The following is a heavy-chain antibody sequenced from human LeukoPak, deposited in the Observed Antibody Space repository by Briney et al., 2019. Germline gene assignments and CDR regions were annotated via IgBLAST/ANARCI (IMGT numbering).Heavy chain of an antibody. CDR3: ARLSNWNHFDY. CDR1: GYAFSSHW. CDR2: TYPDDADT. D-gene: IGHD1-1*01. J-gene: IGHJ4*02. V-gene: IGHV5-51*01. Sequence: GESLKISCKGFGYAFSSHWIGWVRQKPGEGLERVGITYPDDADTRYSPSFQGHVTISADKSVSTAYMQWSSLMTSDNAIYYCARLSNWNHFDYWGQGTLVTVSS.